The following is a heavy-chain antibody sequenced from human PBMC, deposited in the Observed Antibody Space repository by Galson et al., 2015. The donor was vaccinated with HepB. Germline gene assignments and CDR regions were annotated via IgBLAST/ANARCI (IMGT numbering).Heavy chain of an antibody. J-gene: IGHJ4*02. CDR3: ARARYSSGWNLEIDY. V-gene: IGHV3-30-3*01. Sequence: SLRLSCAASGFTFSSSSMHWVRQAPGKGLEWVAVISYDGNNKYYADSVKGRFTISRDNAKNSLYLQMNSLRAEDTAVYYCARARYSSGWNLEIDYWGQGTLVTVSS. D-gene: IGHD6-19*01. CDR2: ISYDGNNK. CDR1: GFTFSSSS.